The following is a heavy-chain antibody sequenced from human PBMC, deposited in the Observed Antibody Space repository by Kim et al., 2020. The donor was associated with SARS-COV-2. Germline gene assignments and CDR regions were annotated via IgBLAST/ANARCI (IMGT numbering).Heavy chain of an antibody. CDR3: ARDWEAASGTWWFDP. Sequence: QKFQGRVTITRETSASTAYMELSSLRSEDTAVYYCARDWEAASGTWWFDPWGQGTLVTVSS. D-gene: IGHD1-1*01. V-gene: IGHV1-3*01. J-gene: IGHJ5*02.